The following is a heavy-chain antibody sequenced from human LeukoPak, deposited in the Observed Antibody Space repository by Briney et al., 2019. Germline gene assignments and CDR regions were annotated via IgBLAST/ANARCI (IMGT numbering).Heavy chain of an antibody. CDR1: GYTFTGYY. J-gene: IGHJ4*02. CDR3: ARDVGYSSGIFDY. CDR2: INPNSGGT. Sequence: ASVKVSCKGSGYTFTGYYTHWVRQAPGQGLEWMGWINPNSGGTNYAQKFQGRVTMTRDTSISTAYMELSRLRSDDTAVYYCARDVGYSSGIFDYWGEGTLVTVSS. D-gene: IGHD6-19*01. V-gene: IGHV1-2*02.